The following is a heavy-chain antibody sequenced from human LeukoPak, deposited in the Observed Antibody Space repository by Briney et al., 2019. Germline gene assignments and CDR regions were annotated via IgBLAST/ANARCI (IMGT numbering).Heavy chain of an antibody. CDR2: ISSDGSNK. D-gene: IGHD1-26*01. CDR3: ARGGWELLHGSDY. V-gene: IGHV3-30-3*01. J-gene: IGHJ4*02. Sequence: PGGSLRLSCAASGFTFRNYAIHWVRQAPGKGLEWVAVISSDGSNKYYADSVKGRFTISRDNSKNTLYLQMNSLRAEDTAVYYCARGGWELLHGSDYWGQGTLVTVSS. CDR1: GFTFRNYA.